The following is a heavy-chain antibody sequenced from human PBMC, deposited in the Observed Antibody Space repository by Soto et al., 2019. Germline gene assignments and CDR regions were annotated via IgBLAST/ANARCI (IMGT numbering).Heavy chain of an antibody. CDR3: ARGWRGVPLLLWFGESYDAFDI. J-gene: IGHJ3*02. D-gene: IGHD3-10*01. V-gene: IGHV3-53*02. CDR1: GFTVSSNY. CDR2: IYSGGST. Sequence: EVQLVETGGGLIQPGGSLRLSCAASGFTVSSNYMSWVRQAPGKGLEWVSVIYSGGSTYYADSVKGRFTISRDNSKNTLYLQMNSLRAEDTAVYYCARGWRGVPLLLWFGESYDAFDIWGQGTMVTVSS.